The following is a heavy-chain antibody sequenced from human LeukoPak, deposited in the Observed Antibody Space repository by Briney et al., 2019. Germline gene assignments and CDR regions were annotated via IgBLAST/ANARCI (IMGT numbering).Heavy chain of an antibody. D-gene: IGHD6-19*01. Sequence: ASVKVSCKASGGTFSSYAISWVRQAPGQGLEWMGGIIPIFGTANYAQKFQGRVTITADESTSTAYMELSSLRSEDTAVYYCAREGSSGGTFDYRGQGTLVTVSS. J-gene: IGHJ4*02. CDR3: AREGSSGGTFDY. V-gene: IGHV1-69*13. CDR1: GGTFSSYA. CDR2: IIPIFGTA.